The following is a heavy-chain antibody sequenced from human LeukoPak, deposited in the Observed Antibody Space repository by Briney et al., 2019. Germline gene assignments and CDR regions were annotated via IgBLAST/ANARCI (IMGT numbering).Heavy chain of an antibody. V-gene: IGHV1-2*06. J-gene: IGHJ5*02. Sequence: ASVKVSCKTSGYSFGGYYIHWVRQAPGQGLEWMGRINPNSANTKYAQKFQGRVTMTRDTSTNTVFMELSSLRSDETAGYYCARDGAYSLGLIWLDPWGQGTLVSVSS. CDR2: INPNSANT. CDR3: ARDGAYSLGLIWLDP. D-gene: IGHD5-18*01. CDR1: GYSFGGYY.